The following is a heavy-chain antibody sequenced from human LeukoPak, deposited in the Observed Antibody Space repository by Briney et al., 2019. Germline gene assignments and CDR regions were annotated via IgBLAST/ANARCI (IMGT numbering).Heavy chain of an antibody. V-gene: IGHV4-39*01. Sequence: PSETLSLTCTVSGGSISSSSYYWGWIRQPPGKGLEWIGSIYYSGSTYYNPSLKSRVTISVDTSKNQFSLKLSSVTAADTAVYSCARLDWRSGGSGSFDYWGQGTLVTVSS. D-gene: IGHD6-25*01. CDR2: IYYSGST. CDR3: ARLDWRSGGSGSFDY. J-gene: IGHJ4*02. CDR1: GGSISSSSYY.